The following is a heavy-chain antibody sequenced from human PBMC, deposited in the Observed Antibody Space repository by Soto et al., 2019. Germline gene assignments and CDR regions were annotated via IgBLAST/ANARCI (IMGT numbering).Heavy chain of an antibody. J-gene: IGHJ4*02. CDR1: GGSISSGGYY. Sequence: QVQLQESGPGLVKPSQTLSLTCTVSGGSISSGGYYWSWIRQHPGKGLEWIGYIYYSGSTYYNPSLKSRVTISVDTSKNQFSLKLSYVTAADTAVYYCARGSVVAATLFDYWGQGTLVTVSS. CDR2: IYYSGST. CDR3: ARGSVVAATLFDY. V-gene: IGHV4-31*03. D-gene: IGHD2-15*01.